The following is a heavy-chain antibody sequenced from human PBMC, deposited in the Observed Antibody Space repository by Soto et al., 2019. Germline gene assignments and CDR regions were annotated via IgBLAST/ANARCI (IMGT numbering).Heavy chain of an antibody. V-gene: IGHV3-30*04. CDR2: ISFDGRNK. CDR1: GFAFNRFS. CDR3: TLTPGQRRPYFEY. D-gene: IGHD3-16*01. Sequence: QVQLVESGGGVVQPGWSLRLSCKASGFAFNRFSVHWVRQAPGKGLDWVAVISFDGRNKFYVDSVKGRFTISRDESRNTVFLDLDILRPEDTAVYYCTLTPGQRRPYFEYWGQGTVVTVSS. J-gene: IGHJ4*02.